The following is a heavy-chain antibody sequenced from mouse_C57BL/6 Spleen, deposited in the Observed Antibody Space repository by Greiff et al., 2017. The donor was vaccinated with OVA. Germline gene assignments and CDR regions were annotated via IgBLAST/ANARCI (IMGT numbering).Heavy chain of an antibody. Sequence: EVQLVESGGGLVQPKGSLKLSCAASGFSFNTYAMNWVRQAPGKGLEWVARIRSKSNNYATYYADSVKDRFTISRDDSESMLYLQMNNLKTEDTAMYYCVRQLLYGNYAMDYWGQGTSVTVSS. CDR3: VRQLLYGNYAMDY. V-gene: IGHV10-1*01. CDR1: GFSFNTYA. J-gene: IGHJ4*01. D-gene: IGHD2-12*01. CDR2: IRSKSNNYAT.